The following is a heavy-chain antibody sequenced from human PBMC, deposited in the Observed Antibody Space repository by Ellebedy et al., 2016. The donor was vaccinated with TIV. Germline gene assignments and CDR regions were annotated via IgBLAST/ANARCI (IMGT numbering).Heavy chain of an antibody. V-gene: IGHV1-46*01. D-gene: IGHD4/OR15-4a*01. J-gene: IGHJ4*02. Sequence: ASVKVSCKTSGYTFTSYHIHWVRQAPGQGLEWLGIINPIGGSTTYAQRFQGRVTMTRDKSTSTVYMDLSSLRSDDTAIYYCARGYGDFDYWGQGTLVTVSS. CDR2: INPIGGST. CDR3: ARGYGDFDY. CDR1: GYTFTSYH.